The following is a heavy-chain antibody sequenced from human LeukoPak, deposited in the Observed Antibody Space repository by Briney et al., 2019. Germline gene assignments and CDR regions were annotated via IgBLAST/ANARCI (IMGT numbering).Heavy chain of an antibody. D-gene: IGHD2-2*02. CDR2: IIPILGIA. J-gene: IGHJ6*02. V-gene: IGHV1-69*04. CDR3: ARDICSSTSCYIKYGMDV. Sequence: EASVKVYCKASGGTFSSYAISWVRQAPGQGLEWMGRIIPILGIANYAQKFQGRVTITADKSTSTAYMELSSLRSEDTAVYYCARDICSSTSCYIKYGMDVWGQGTTVTVSS. CDR1: GGTFSSYA.